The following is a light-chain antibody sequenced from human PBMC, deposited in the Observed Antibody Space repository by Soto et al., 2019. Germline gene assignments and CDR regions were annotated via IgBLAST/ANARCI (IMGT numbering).Light chain of an antibody. J-gene: IGLJ1*01. Sequence: SYELTQPPSVSVAPEKTATITCGGDNIGNKRVHWYRQKPGQAPVLVISYDSDRPSGIPERFSGSNSGNTATLTIGRVEAGDEADYYCQVWDIMTDNYVFGTGTKVTVL. CDR3: QVWDIMTDNYV. CDR1: NIGNKR. V-gene: IGLV3-21*04. CDR2: YDS.